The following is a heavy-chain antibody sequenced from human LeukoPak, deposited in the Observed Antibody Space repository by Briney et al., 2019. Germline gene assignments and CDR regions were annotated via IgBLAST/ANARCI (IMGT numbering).Heavy chain of an antibody. J-gene: IGHJ6*03. CDR3: ARSHKDYYVSYYLDV. CDR2: VKRNGDST. V-gene: IGHV3-20*04. Sequence: GGSLRHSCAASGFTFGDYGMSWVRQAPGKGLELVSGVKRNGDSTGYADSVKGRFTISRDNARNSLYLQMNSLRAEDTALYYCARSHKDYYVSYYLDVWAKGTTVTVSS. CDR1: GFTFGDYG.